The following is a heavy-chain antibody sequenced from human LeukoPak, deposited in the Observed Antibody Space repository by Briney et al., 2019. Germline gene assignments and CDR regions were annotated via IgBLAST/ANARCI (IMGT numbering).Heavy chain of an antibody. CDR2: IYFSGDT. Sequence: SETLSLTCTVSGGSVTSASNYWTWIRQPPGKELEWIGYIYFSGDTNYNPSLKSRVTISLDTSKNQFSLKLSSVTAADTAVYYCARADTYYFDSSGYPNGFDPWGQGTLVTVSS. J-gene: IGHJ5*02. CDR1: GGSVTSASNY. V-gene: IGHV4-61*01. D-gene: IGHD3-22*01. CDR3: ARADTYYFDSSGYPNGFDP.